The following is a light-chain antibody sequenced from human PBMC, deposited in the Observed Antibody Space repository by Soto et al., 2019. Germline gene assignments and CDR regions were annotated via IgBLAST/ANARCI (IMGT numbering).Light chain of an antibody. V-gene: IGKV1-39*01. Sequence: DIQMTQSPSSLSASVGDRVTITSRASQSVGSLLNWFQQKPGKAPKLLIYAASTLQSGAPSRFSGSGAGTDFTLIISSLQPEDFATYYCQQSYSLPYTFGQGTKLEI. CDR2: AAS. J-gene: IGKJ2*01. CDR1: QSVGSL. CDR3: QQSYSLPYT.